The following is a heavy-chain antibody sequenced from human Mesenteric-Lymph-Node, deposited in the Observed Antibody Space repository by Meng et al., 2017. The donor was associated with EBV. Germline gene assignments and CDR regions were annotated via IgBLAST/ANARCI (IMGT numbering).Heavy chain of an antibody. V-gene: IGHV1-18*01. J-gene: IGHJ4*02. D-gene: IGHD3-22*01. CDR1: GYTFTSYG. CDR2: ISGHNGNT. Sequence: VQLGQAGAEVKKPGASVKVSCKAFGYTFTSYGISWVRQAPGEGPEWMGWISGHNGNTNYAQKFQGRVTLTTDTSTSTAYMELRSLRSDDTAVYYCARWDQYYDSSGYDYWGQGTLVTVSS. CDR3: ARWDQYYDSSGYDY.